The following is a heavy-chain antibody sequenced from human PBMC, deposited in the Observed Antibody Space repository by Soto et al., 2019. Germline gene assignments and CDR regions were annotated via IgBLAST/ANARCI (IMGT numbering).Heavy chain of an antibody. V-gene: IGHV3-72*01. Sequence: GGSLRLSCAASGFSFSDYYINWVRQAPGKGLEWVGRTRNKASSYTTDYAAFVKGRFTISRDDSKNLIYLQMNSLKTEDTAVYYCAKDLVGSNADYYDYWGQGTLVTVSS. J-gene: IGHJ4*02. D-gene: IGHD2-15*01. CDR3: AKDLVGSNADYYDY. CDR1: GFSFSDYY. CDR2: TRNKASSYTT.